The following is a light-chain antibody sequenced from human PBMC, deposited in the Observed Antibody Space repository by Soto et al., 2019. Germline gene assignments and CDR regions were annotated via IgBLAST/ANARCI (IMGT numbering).Light chain of an antibody. CDR3: QQYGSLIT. J-gene: IGKJ5*01. CDR1: QSVISSY. Sequence: EIVFTQSPGTPFFSSGEKATLPCRASQSVISSYLAWYQQKPGQAPRLLIFGPSSRATGIPDRFSGGGSGTDFTLTISRLEPEDFAVYYCQQYGSLITFGQGTRLEIK. V-gene: IGKV3-20*01. CDR2: GPS.